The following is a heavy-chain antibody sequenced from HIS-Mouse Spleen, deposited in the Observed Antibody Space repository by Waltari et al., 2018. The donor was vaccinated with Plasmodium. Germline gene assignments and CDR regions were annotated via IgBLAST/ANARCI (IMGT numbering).Heavy chain of an antibody. Sequence: EVQLLESGGGLVQTGGSLRLSFAASGFTFRTHALGWVRQAPGKGLGWVSAISGSGGSTYYADSVKGRFTISRDNSKNTLYLQMNSLRAEDTAVYYCAKVIAARDYWGQGTLVTVSS. V-gene: IGHV3-23*01. CDR1: GFTFRTHA. CDR3: AKVIAARDY. D-gene: IGHD6-25*01. CDR2: ISGSGGST. J-gene: IGHJ4*02.